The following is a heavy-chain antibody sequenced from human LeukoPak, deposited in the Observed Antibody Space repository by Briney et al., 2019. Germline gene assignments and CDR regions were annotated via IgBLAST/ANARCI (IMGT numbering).Heavy chain of an antibody. Sequence: SGGSLRLSCAASGFTLSTYWMNWVRQAPGKGLEWVANIKQDGSEKYCVDSVKGRFTISRDNAKNSLYLEMNSLTAEDTAVYYCARGRGLDYWGQGTLVTVSS. J-gene: IGHJ4*02. V-gene: IGHV3-7*01. CDR3: ARGRGLDY. CDR1: GFTLSTYW. CDR2: IKQDGSEK.